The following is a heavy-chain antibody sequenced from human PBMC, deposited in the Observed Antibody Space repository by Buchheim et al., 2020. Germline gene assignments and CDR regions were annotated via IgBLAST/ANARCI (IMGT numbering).Heavy chain of an antibody. Sequence: QVQLVESGGGVVQPGRSLRLSCAASGFTFSSYGMHWVRQAPGKGLEWVAVISYDGSNKYYADSVKGRFTISRDNSKNTLYLQMNSLRAEDTAVYYCAKAGPDVTPPAHWYFDLWGRGTL. CDR3: AKAGPDVTPPAHWYFDL. J-gene: IGHJ2*01. CDR2: ISYDGSNK. CDR1: GFTFSSYG. D-gene: IGHD1-14*01. V-gene: IGHV3-30*18.